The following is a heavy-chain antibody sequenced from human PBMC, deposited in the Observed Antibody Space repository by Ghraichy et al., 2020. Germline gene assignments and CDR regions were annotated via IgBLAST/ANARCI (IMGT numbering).Heavy chain of an antibody. V-gene: IGHV3-21*01. J-gene: IGHJ4*02. Sequence: GESLNISCAASGFIFSTYTMNWVHQAPGKGLEWVSSISSTGTYIYYADSVKGRFTISRDNAKNSLFLQMNSLTAEDTAVYYCARAQCSSSSCYKSAVYWGQGTPVTVSS. CDR2: ISSTGTYI. CDR1: GFIFSTYT. D-gene: IGHD2-2*02. CDR3: ARAQCSSSSCYKSAVY.